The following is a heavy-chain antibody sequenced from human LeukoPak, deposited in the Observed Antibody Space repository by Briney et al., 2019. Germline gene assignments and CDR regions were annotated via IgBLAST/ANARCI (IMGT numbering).Heavy chain of an antibody. D-gene: IGHD1-26*01. Sequence: ASVKVSCKASGYTFGTHWMHWVRQAPGQGLEWRGIINPSGDFRSYAQKFQGRVTVTRDMSTRTVYMELSDLEPEDTAVYYCARDYSGEWEQLTGWWFDPWGQGTLVIVSS. CDR3: ARDYSGEWEQLTGWWFDP. CDR2: INPSGDFR. CDR1: GYTFGTHW. J-gene: IGHJ5*02. V-gene: IGHV1-46*01.